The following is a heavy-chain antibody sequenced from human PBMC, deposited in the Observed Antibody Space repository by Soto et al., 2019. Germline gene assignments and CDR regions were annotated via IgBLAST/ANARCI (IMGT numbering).Heavy chain of an antibody. J-gene: IGHJ5*02. V-gene: IGHV2-5*02. D-gene: IGHD3-3*01. CDR1: GFSLSTSWAA. CDR2: IYWDGDK. Sequence: QINLIESGPTLVKPTQTLTLTCTFSGFSLSTSWAAVGWVRQPPGRALEWLALIYWDGDKRYNASLGNRLTITKDTSMNHVVLTLTNVDPSDTATYYCAHRATMTIFGLIIAHGIWFYPWGQGTRVIVSS. CDR3: AHRATMTIFGLIIAHGIWFYP.